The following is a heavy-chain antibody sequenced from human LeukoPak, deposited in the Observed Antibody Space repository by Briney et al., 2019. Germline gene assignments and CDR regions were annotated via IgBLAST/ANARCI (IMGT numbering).Heavy chain of an antibody. CDR2: IKPDGGDT. CDR3: ARVRDGYNDAYDM. J-gene: IGHJ3*02. Sequence: ASVKVSCKASGGTFSSYAISWVRQAPGQRLEWMGIIKPDGGDTNYAQKFQGRVFMTRDTSTSTVYMELSSLKSEDTAVYYCARVRDGYNDAYDMWGQGTMVTVSS. D-gene: IGHD5-24*01. V-gene: IGHV1-46*01. CDR1: GGTFSSYA.